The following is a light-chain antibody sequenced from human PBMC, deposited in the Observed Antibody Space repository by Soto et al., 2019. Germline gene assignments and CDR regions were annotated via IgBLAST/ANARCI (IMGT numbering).Light chain of an antibody. J-gene: IGKJ5*01. CDR2: TVP. CDR3: MQRVEFPSIT. Sequence: DIVMTQTPLSLPVTPGEPASISCRSSQSLLDSDDGNTYLDWYLQKPEQSPQLLTYTVPYRASEDPDRFSGSGSGTYFTLKISRVEAEDVAVYYCMQRVEFPSITFGRRTRLEIK. V-gene: IGKV2-40*01. CDR1: QSLLDSDDGNTY.